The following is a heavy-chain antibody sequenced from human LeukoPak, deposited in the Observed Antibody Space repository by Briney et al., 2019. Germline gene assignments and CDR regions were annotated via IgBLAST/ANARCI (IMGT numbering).Heavy chain of an antibody. CDR3: ARTETLWFVELFPDY. CDR1: GFTFSSYW. J-gene: IGHJ4*02. Sequence: GGSLRLSCAASGFTFSSYWMSWVRQAPGKGLEWVANIKQDGSEKYYVDSVKGRFTISRDNAKNSLYLQMNSLRAEDTAVYYCARTETLWFVELFPDYWGQGTLVTVSS. CDR2: IKQDGSEK. V-gene: IGHV3-7*01. D-gene: IGHD3-10*01.